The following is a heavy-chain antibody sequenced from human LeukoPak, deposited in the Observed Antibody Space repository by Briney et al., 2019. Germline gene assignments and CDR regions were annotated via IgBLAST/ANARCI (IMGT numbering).Heavy chain of an antibody. V-gene: IGHV3-7*05. CDR2: IKEDGSEK. Sequence: GGSLRLSRAASGFTFSNHGMHWVRQAPGKGLEWVANIKEDGSEKNYVDSVKGRFNISRDNAKNSLFLQMNSLRAEDTAVYYCARGLTIGDYGGQGTLVIVSS. CDR3: ARGLTIGDY. D-gene: IGHD3-9*01. CDR1: GFTFSNHG. J-gene: IGHJ4*02.